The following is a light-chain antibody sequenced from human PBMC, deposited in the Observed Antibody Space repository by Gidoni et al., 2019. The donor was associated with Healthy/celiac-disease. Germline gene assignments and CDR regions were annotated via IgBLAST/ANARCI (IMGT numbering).Light chain of an antibody. CDR1: QDSRNY. CDR3: QPF. J-gene: IGKJ2*01. CDR2: DAS. Sequence: DIQMTQSPSSLSASVGDRVTITCQASQDSRNYLNWYQQKPGKAPKLLIYDASNLETGVPSRFSGSGSGTDFTFPISSLQPEDIATYYCQPFFGQGTKLEIK. V-gene: IGKV1-33*01.